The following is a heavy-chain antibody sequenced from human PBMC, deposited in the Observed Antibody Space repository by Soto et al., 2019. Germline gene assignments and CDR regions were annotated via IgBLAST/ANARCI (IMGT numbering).Heavy chain of an antibody. CDR2: IYYSGST. CDR3: ARRIAARRFNWFDP. Sequence: SETLSLTCTVSGGSISSYYWSWIRQPPGKGLEWIGYIYYSGSTNYNPSLKSRVTISVGTSKNQFSLKLSSVTAADTAVYYCARRIAARRFNWFDPWGQGTLVTVSS. V-gene: IGHV4-59*08. CDR1: GGSISSYY. J-gene: IGHJ5*02. D-gene: IGHD6-6*01.